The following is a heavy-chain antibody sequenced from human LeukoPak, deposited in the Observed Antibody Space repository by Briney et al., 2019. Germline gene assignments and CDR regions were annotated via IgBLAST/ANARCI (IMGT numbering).Heavy chain of an antibody. Sequence: GGTLRLSCAASGFTFSSYAMSWVRQAPGKGLEWVSVISGSGGSTYYADSVKGRFTISRDNSKNTLFLQMISLRADDTAVYYCAKGWGEGYCFDYWGQGTLVTVSS. D-gene: IGHD3-10*01. CDR3: AKGWGEGYCFDY. CDR1: GFTFSSYA. V-gene: IGHV3-23*01. J-gene: IGHJ4*02. CDR2: ISGSGGST.